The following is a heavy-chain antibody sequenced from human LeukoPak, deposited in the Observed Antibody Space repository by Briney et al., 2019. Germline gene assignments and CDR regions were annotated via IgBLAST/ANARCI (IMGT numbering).Heavy chain of an antibody. Sequence: ASVKVSCKASGYTFTIYGISWVRQAPGQGLEWMGWISAYNGNTNYAQKLQGRVTMTTDTSTSTAYMELRSLRSDDTAVYYCARDRAVTMVRGVIGLFFDYWGQGTLVTVSS. CDR3: ARDRAVTMVRGVIGLFFDY. CDR1: GYTFTIYG. D-gene: IGHD3-10*01. V-gene: IGHV1-18*01. J-gene: IGHJ4*02. CDR2: ISAYNGNT.